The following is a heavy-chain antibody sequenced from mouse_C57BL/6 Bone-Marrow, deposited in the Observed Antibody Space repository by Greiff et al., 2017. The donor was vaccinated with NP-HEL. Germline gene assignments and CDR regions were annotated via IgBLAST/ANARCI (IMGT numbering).Heavy chain of an antibody. V-gene: IGHV2-5*01. J-gene: IGHJ3*01. CDR1: GFSLTSYG. CDR3: AKIGYYYGSTWFAY. Sequence: VQLQESGPGLVQPSQSLSITCTVSGFSLTSYGVHWVRQSPGKGLEWLGVIWRGGSTDYNAAFMSRLSITKDNSKSQVFFKMNSLQADDTAIYYCAKIGYYYGSTWFAYWGQGTLVTVSA. D-gene: IGHD1-1*01. CDR2: IWRGGST.